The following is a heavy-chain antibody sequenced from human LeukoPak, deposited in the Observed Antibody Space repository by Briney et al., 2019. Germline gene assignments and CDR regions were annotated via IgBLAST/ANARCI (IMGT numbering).Heavy chain of an antibody. CDR2: IIPIFGTA. CDR1: GGTFSSYA. J-gene: IGHJ6*03. D-gene: IGHD6-13*01. V-gene: IGHV1-69*06. CDR3: ARATIAGGSYYYYYYMDV. Sequence: ASVKVSCKASGGTFSSYAISWVRQAPGQGLEWMGGIIPIFGTANYAQKFQGRVTITADKSTSTAYMELSSLRSEDTAVYYCARATIAGGSYYYYYYMDVWGKGTTVTVSS.